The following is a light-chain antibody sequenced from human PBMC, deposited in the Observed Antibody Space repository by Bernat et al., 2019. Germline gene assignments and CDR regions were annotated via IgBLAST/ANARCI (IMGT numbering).Light chain of an antibody. CDR3: KQRSNWTPIVT. Sequence: EIVLTQSPATLSLSPGERATLSCRASQSVSSNLAWYQQKPGQAPRLLVYDASNRATGIPARFSGRGSGTDFTLTISSLEPEDFAVYYCKQRSNWTPIVTFGPGTKVDIK. J-gene: IGKJ3*01. CDR1: QSVSSN. V-gene: IGKV3-11*01. CDR2: DAS.